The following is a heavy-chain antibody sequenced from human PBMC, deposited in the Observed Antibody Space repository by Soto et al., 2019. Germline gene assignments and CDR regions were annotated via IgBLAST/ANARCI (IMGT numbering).Heavy chain of an antibody. Sequence: EVQLVESGGGLVQPGGSGRLSCADSGFTFSNYWMYWVRQAPGKGLEWVSRINSDGSVSSYADSVKGRLTISRDNVKNTLYLQMGSLRAEDTAVYYCARGDCVGGTCYSLVGSFYYYMDVWGKGTTVTVFS. V-gene: IGHV3-74*02. CDR1: GFTFSNYW. CDR2: INSDGSVS. CDR3: ARGDCVGGTCYSLVGSFYYYMDV. J-gene: IGHJ6*03. D-gene: IGHD2-15*01.